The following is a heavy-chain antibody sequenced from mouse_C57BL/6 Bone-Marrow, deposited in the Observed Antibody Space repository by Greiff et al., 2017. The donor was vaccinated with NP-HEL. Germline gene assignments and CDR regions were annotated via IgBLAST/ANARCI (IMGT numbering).Heavy chain of an antibody. D-gene: IGHD1-1*01. Sequence: EVQRVESVAELVRPGASVKLSCTASGFNIKNTYMHWVKQRPEQGLEWIGRIDPANGNTKYAPKFQGKATITADTSSNTAYLQLSSLTSEDTAIYYCARYPITTVVATGYFDYWGQGTTLTVAS. J-gene: IGHJ2*01. CDR2: IDPANGNT. CDR1: GFNIKNTY. V-gene: IGHV14-3*01. CDR3: ARYPITTVVATGYFDY.